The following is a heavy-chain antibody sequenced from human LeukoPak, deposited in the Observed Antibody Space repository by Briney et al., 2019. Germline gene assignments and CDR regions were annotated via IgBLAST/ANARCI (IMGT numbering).Heavy chain of an antibody. Sequence: GGSLRLSCEASGFTFSFFGFHWVRQAPGKGLEWVAVISYDGSNKYYADSVKGRFTISRDNSKNTLYLQMNSLRAEDTAVYYCAKDHHIARPYYYYYYMDVWGKGTTVTVSS. J-gene: IGHJ6*03. CDR2: ISYDGSNK. CDR1: GFTFSFFG. CDR3: AKDHHIARPYYYYYYMDV. V-gene: IGHV3-30*18. D-gene: IGHD1-14*01.